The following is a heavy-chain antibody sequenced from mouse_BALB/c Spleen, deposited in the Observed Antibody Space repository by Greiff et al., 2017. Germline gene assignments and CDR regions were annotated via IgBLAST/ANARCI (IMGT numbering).Heavy chain of an antibody. CDR1: GFAFSSYD. D-gene: IGHD1-1*01. J-gene: IGHJ1*01. CDR3: ARNYGSSYDWYFDV. Sequence: EVKLVESGGGLVKPGGSLKLSCAASGFAFSSYDMSWVRQTPEKRLEWVAYISSGGGSTYYPDTVKGRFTISRDNAKNTLYLQMSSLKSEDTAMYYCARNYGSSYDWYFDVWGAGTTVTVSS. CDR2: ISSGGGST. V-gene: IGHV5-12-1*01.